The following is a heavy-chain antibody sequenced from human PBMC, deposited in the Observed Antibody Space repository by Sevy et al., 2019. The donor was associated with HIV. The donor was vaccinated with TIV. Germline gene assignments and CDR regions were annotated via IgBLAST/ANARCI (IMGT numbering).Heavy chain of an antibody. Sequence: GGSLRLSCAASGFSVSSYYMSWVRQAPGKGLEWVSLIYDVSSTYFADSVRGRFTISRDSSKNTLYLQMNSLRADDTAVYYRAKESGYSTSPWAFDIWGQGTMVTVSS. D-gene: IGHD6-6*01. V-gene: IGHV3-53*01. J-gene: IGHJ3*02. CDR1: GFSVSSYY. CDR3: AKESGYSTSPWAFDI. CDR2: IYDVSST.